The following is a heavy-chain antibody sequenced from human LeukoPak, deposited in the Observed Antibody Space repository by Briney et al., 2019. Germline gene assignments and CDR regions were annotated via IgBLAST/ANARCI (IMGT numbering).Heavy chain of an antibody. Sequence: ASVKVSCKAYGYTFTSYGISWVRQAPGQGLEWMGWISAYNGNTNYAQKLQGRVTMTTDTSTSTAYMELRSLRSDGTAVYYCARVTYYYDSSDPAWFDPWGQGTLVTVSS. CDR2: ISAYNGNT. D-gene: IGHD3-22*01. J-gene: IGHJ5*02. CDR1: GYTFTSYG. V-gene: IGHV1-18*01. CDR3: ARVTYYYDSSDPAWFDP.